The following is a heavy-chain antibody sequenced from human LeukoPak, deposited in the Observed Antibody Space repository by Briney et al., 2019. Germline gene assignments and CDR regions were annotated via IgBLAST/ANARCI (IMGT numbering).Heavy chain of an antibody. D-gene: IGHD2-15*01. CDR3: AKSKVVVAAIPGYFFDY. J-gene: IGHJ4*02. CDR2: ISVGGLTP. V-gene: IGHV3-23*01. Sequence: GGSLRLSCAASGFTFSSYAMSWVRQAPGKGLKWVSAISVGGLTPYYADSVKGRFTISRDNSKNTLYLQMSSLRAEDTAAYYCAKSKVVVAAIPGYFFDYWGQGTLVTVSS. CDR1: GFTFSSYA.